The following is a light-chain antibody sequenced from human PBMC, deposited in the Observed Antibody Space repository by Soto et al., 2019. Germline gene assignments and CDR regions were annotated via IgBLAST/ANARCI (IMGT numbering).Light chain of an antibody. CDR1: KSISDW. CDR3: QQYNSYPIT. CDR2: KAS. Sequence: DIQMTQSPSTLSASVGDRVTITCRASKSISDWLAWYQQKPGKAPTLLIYKASGLESGVPSRFSGSGSGTQFTLTITSLQPDDFTAYYCQQYNSYPITFGQGTRLEIK. J-gene: IGKJ5*01. V-gene: IGKV1-5*03.